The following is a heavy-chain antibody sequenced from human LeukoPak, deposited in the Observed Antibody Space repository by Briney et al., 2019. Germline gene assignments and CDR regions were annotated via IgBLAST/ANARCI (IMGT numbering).Heavy chain of an antibody. CDR3: AKIAGGGASG. Sequence: GGSLRLSCAASGFNFRTFSMNWVRQAPGKGLEWVSGISSSGSYLHYADSVKGRFTISRDNAKNSLFLQMNSLRAEDTAVYYCAKIAGGGASGWGQRTLVTVSS. CDR2: ISSSGSYL. V-gene: IGHV3-21*06. J-gene: IGHJ4*02. CDR1: GFNFRTFS. D-gene: IGHD6-13*01.